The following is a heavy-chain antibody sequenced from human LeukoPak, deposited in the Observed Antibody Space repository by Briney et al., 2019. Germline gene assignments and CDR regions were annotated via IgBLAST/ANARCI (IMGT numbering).Heavy chain of an antibody. J-gene: IGHJ5*02. V-gene: IGHV4-34*01. D-gene: IGHD3-16*01. Sequence: SETLSLTCAVYGVSFSGYYWSWIRQPPGKGLEWIGEINHSGSTNYNPSLKSRVTISVDTSKNQFSLKLSSVTAADTAVYYCAGPVRGARGTNWFDPWGQGTLVTVSS. CDR2: INHSGST. CDR3: AGPVRGARGTNWFDP. CDR1: GVSFSGYY.